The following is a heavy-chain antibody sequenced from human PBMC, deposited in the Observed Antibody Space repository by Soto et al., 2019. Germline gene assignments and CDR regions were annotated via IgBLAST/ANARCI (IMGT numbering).Heavy chain of an antibody. Sequence: QVQLVESGGGVVQPGRSLRLSCAASGFTFSSYGMHWVRQAPGKGLEWVAVIWYDGSNKYYADSVKGRFTISRDNSKNTLYLQMNSLRAEDTAVYYCARDPAVLPWFGDHYYGRDVWGQGTTVTVSS. V-gene: IGHV3-33*01. CDR2: IWYDGSNK. J-gene: IGHJ6*02. CDR3: ARDPAVLPWFGDHYYGRDV. CDR1: GFTFSSYG. D-gene: IGHD3-10*01.